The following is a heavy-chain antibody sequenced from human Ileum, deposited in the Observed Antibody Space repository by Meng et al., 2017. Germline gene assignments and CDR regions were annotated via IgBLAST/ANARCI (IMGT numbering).Heavy chain of an antibody. Sequence: QLPQQESGPGLVRPSATLSLTCTGSGASVSSNNDGWGWIRQPPGKGLEWIGYGSTNHNPSLKSRVTISVDTSKNQFYLTLNSVTAADTAIYYCARDHWGSLDYWGQGILVTVSS. D-gene: IGHD7-27*01. CDR3: ARDHWGSLDY. V-gene: IGHV4-61*01. CDR1: GASVSSNNDG. CDR2: GST. J-gene: IGHJ4*02.